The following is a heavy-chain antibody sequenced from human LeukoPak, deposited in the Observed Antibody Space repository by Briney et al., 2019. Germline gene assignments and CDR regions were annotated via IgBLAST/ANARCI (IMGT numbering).Heavy chain of an antibody. D-gene: IGHD3-9*01. CDR2: INPNSGGT. Sequence: GPSLKVSCTASGYTFTGYYMHWVRQAPGQGLEWMGWINPNSGGTTYAQHSQGRATYTRDPSIDTAHMELTRLTLDDPPVFYCPPGRYDILASPLDSWGQGTLVTVCS. J-gene: IGHJ4*02. CDR1: GYTFTGYY. V-gene: IGHV1-2*02. CDR3: PPGRYDILASPLDS.